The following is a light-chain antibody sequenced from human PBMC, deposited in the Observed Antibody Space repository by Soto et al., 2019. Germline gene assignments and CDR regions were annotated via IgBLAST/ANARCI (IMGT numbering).Light chain of an antibody. CDR1: QSISTW. V-gene: IGKV1-39*01. CDR3: QQSYSPIT. J-gene: IGKJ5*01. Sequence: DIQMTQSPSTLSASVGVRVTITCRASQSISTWLSWYQQKPGKAPKLLIYAASSLQSGVPSRFSGSGSGTDFTLTISSLQPEDFATYYCQQSYSPITFGQGTRLEIK. CDR2: AAS.